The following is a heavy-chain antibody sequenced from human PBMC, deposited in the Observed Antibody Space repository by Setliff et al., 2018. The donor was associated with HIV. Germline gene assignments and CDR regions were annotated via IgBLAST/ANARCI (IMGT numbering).Heavy chain of an antibody. CDR3: AKDYTPTFWEYNWFDL. D-gene: IGHD3-3*01. V-gene: IGHV3-23*01. J-gene: IGHJ5*02. CDR1: GFTFKSYW. Sequence: PGGSLRLSCAASGFTFKSYWMTWVRQAPGKGLEWVSGISGSGDSTYYAESVKGRFTISRDNSKNTMFLQMNNLRAEDTACYYCAKDYTPTFWEYNWFDLWGQGTLVTVSS. CDR2: ISGSGDST.